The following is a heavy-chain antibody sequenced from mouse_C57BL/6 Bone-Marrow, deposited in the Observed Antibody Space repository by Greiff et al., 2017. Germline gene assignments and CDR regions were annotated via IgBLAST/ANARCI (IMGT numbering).Heavy chain of an antibody. CDR3: TQGRITTVVATSEYFDN. J-gene: IGHJ2*01. CDR2: IDPENGDT. D-gene: IGHD1-1*01. Sequence: EVKLVESGAKLVRPGASVKLSCTASGFNIKDDYMHWVKQRPEQGLEWIGWIDPENGDTEYASKFQGKATITADTSSNTAYLQLSSLPSEDTAGYCCTQGRITTVVATSEYFDNWGQGTTLTVSS. CDR1: GFNIKDDY. V-gene: IGHV14-4*01.